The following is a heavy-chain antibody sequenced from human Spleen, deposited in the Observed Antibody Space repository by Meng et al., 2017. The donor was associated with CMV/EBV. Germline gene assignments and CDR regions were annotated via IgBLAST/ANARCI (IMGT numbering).Heavy chain of an antibody. CDR2: VFSDDEK. Sequence: SLSNSKRGVSWIRQPPGKALEWLGHVFSDDEKSYTTSLKSRLSFSKDTSKRQVVLTLTNMDPVDTATYYCVRIAIYDRGGYYLYHFDHWGQGTLVTVSS. J-gene: IGHJ4*02. CDR1: SLSNSKRG. V-gene: IGHV2-26*01. CDR3: VRIAIYDRGGYYLYHFDH. D-gene: IGHD3-22*01.